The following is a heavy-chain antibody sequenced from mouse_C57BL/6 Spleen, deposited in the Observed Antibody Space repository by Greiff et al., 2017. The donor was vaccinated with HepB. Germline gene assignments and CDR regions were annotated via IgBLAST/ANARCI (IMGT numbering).Heavy chain of an antibody. D-gene: IGHD1-1*01. CDR1: GYAFSSSW. CDR2: IYPGDGDT. CDR3: ARKGLDYYGSSFLFDY. J-gene: IGHJ2*01. V-gene: IGHV1-82*01. Sequence: QVQLQQSGPELVKPGASVKISCKASGYAFSSSWMNWVKQRPGKGLEWIGRIYPGDGDTNYNGKFKGKATLTADKSSSTAYMQLSSLTSEDSAVYFCARKGLDYYGSSFLFDYWGQGTTLTVSS.